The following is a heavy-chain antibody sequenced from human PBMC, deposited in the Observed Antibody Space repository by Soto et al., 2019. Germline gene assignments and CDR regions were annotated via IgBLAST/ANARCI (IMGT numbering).Heavy chain of an antibody. CDR2: ISASGGRT. CDR1: GFTLGNYS. Sequence: PXGSLRLSCRASGFTLGNYSMSWVRQAPGKGLEWVSGISASGGRTYYADSAKGRFTISRDNSNNTLYLQMSSLRAEDTAVYYCAKALEVLSARFEPWGQGALVTVSS. CDR3: AKALEVLSARFEP. V-gene: IGHV3-23*01. J-gene: IGHJ5*02. D-gene: IGHD2-15*01.